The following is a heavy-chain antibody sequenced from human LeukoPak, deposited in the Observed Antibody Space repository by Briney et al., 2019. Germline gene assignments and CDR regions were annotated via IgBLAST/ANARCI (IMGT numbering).Heavy chain of an antibody. CDR3: ARDAGYSYGSDY. CDR2: TRNKANSYTT. D-gene: IGHD5-18*01. CDR1: GFTFSDHY. J-gene: IGHJ4*02. Sequence: GGSLRLSCAASGFTFSDHYMDWVRQAPGKGLEWVGRTRNKANSYTTEYAASVKGRFTISRDDSKNSLYLQMNSLRAEDTAVYYCARDAGYSYGSDYWGQGTLVTVSS. V-gene: IGHV3-72*01.